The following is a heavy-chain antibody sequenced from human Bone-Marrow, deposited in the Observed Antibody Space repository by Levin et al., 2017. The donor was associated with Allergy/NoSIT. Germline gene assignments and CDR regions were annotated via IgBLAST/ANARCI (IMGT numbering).Heavy chain of an antibody. CDR2: IKNSGTYT. V-gene: IGHV3-11*05. CDR3: ARGVGAPDYFDS. J-gene: IGHJ4*02. Sequence: SGGSLRLSCAASGFTFSDYYMTWVRQAPGKGLEWVSYIKNSGTYTNYADSVRGRFTISRDNARNSLFLQMNSLRAEDTAVYYCARGVGAPDYFDSWGQGTLVTVSS. D-gene: IGHD1-14*01. CDR1: GFTFSDYY.